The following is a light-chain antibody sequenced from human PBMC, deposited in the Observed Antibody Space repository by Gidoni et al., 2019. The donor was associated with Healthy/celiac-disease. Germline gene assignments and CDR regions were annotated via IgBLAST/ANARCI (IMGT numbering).Light chain of an antibody. CDR2: QAS. CDR3: QQYNSYSGIT. Sequence: DIQMTQSPSTLSASVGDRVTITCRASQSISSGWAWYQQKPGKAPKLLIYQASSLESGVPSRFSGSVSGTEFTLTISSLQPDDFATYYCQQYNSYSGITFXXXTRLEIK. J-gene: IGKJ5*01. V-gene: IGKV1-5*03. CDR1: QSISSG.